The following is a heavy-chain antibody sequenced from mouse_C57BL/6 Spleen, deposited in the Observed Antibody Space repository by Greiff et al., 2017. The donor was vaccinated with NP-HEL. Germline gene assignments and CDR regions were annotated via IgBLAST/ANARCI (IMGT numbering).Heavy chain of an antibody. V-gene: IGHV1-52*01. Sequence: QVQLQQPGAELVRPGSSVKLSCKASGYTFTSYWMHWVKQRPIQGLEWIGNIDPSDSETHYNQKFKDKATFTVDKSSSTAYMQLSSLTSEDSAFYYCASLTGTWGDYGGQGTTLTVSS. CDR1: GYTFTSYW. J-gene: IGHJ2*01. CDR3: ASLTGTWGDY. D-gene: IGHD4-1*01. CDR2: IDPSDSET.